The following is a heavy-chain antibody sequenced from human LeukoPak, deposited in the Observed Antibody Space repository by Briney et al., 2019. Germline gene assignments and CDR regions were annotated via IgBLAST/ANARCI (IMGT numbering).Heavy chain of an antibody. CDR2: IKQDGSEK. CDR3: ARDTGYYDSSGYLDY. CDR1: GFTFSSYW. Sequence: PGGSLRLSCAASGFTFSSYWMSWVRQAPGKGLEWVANIKQDGSEKYYVDSVKGRFTISRDNAKNSLYLQMNSLRAEDTAVYYCARDTGYYDSSGYLDYWGQGTLVTVSS. V-gene: IGHV3-7*03. J-gene: IGHJ4*02. D-gene: IGHD3-22*01.